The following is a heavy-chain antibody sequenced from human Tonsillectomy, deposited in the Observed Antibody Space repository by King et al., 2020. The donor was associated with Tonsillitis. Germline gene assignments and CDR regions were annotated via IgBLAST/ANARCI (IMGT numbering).Heavy chain of an antibody. J-gene: IGHJ6*02. D-gene: IGHD6-19*01. Sequence: HVQLVESGGGLVKPGGSLRLSCAASGFTFSDHDMNWIRQAPGKGLEWIAYISRSGSTTHYADSVKGRFTISRDNTDNSLLLQMHSLRAEDTAIYYCARDDFSDFYALAVWGQGTTVTVSS. CDR2: ISRSGSTT. CDR3: ARDDFSDFYALAV. CDR1: GFTFSDHD. V-gene: IGHV3-11*01.